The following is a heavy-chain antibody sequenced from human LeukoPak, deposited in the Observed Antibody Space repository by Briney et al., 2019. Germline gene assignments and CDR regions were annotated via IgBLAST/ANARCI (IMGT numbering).Heavy chain of an antibody. CDR2: INGGGSAT. CDR3: ATAGNYRFDY. J-gene: IGHJ4*02. CDR1: GFTFSDSW. Sequence: GGSLRLSCTGSGFTFSDSWIHWVRQAPGKGLVWVSRINGGGSATNYADSVKGRFTISRDNAQDTLYLQMNTLRAEDTSVYYCATAGNYRFDYWGQGTLVTVSS. V-gene: IGHV3-74*01. D-gene: IGHD3-10*01.